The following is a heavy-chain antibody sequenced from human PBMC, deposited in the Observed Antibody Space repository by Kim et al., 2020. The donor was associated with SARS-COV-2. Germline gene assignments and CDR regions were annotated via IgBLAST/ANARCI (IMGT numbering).Heavy chain of an antibody. Sequence: SSSYIYYADSVKGRFTISRDNAKNSLYLQMNSLRAEDTAVYYCAGDFDYWGQGTLVTVSS. D-gene: IGHD4-17*01. CDR2: SSSYI. CDR3: AGDFDY. J-gene: IGHJ4*02. V-gene: IGHV3-21*01.